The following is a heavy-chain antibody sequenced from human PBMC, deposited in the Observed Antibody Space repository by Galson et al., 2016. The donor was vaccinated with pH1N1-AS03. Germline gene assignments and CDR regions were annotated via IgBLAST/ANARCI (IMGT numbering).Heavy chain of an antibody. CDR3: ARHDPPGDYGGTHWYVDL. D-gene: IGHD4-17*01. Sequence: SETLSLTCRVSGGSIRNYYWSWIRQPPGKGLEWIGHIFYSGTSIYNPSLKSRVTILVDTSKHHFSLRLSSVTAVDTAVYYCARHDPPGDYGGTHWYVDLWGRGTLVTVSS. V-gene: IGHV4-59*08. CDR2: IFYSGTS. J-gene: IGHJ2*01. CDR1: GGSIRNYY.